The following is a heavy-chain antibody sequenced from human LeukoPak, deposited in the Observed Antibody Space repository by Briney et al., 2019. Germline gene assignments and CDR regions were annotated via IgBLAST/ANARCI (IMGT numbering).Heavy chain of an antibody. J-gene: IGHJ4*02. D-gene: IGHD3-10*01. V-gene: IGHV3-7*04. CDR1: GFAFHRYW. CDR3: ARPFGSGTYYQFDL. Sequence: GWALTLSCAPSGFAFHRYWMSWVRQAPGKGRAWVANRKGDGSDKYYLDSLKGRFTVSRDNAKNSLYLQVNSLRDDDTAVYYCARPFGSGTYYQFDLWGQGTLVTVSS. CDR2: RKGDGSDK.